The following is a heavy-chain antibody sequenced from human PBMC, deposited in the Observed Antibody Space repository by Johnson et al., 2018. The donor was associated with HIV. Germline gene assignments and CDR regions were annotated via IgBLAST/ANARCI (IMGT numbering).Heavy chain of an antibody. CDR1: GFTFTDHY. J-gene: IGHJ3*02. CDR3: ATGASSTWSLGAFDI. D-gene: IGHD6-13*01. CDR2: TRNKAHSYTT. Sequence: VQLVESGGGLVQPGGSLRLSCAASGFTFTDHYMDWVRQAPGKGLEWVGRTRNKAHSYTTEYAASVTGRFTISRDDSKNSLYLQMNSLKSEDTAVYYCATGASSTWSLGAFDIWGQGTMVTVSS. V-gene: IGHV3-72*01.